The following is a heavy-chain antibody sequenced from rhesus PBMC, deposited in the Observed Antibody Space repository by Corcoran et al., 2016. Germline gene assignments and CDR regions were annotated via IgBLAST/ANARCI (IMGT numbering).Heavy chain of an antibody. CDR3: AREGVRTEVTFDY. CDR2: IQGSGRGS. V-gene: IGHV4-106*01. Sequence: QVQLQESGPGLVMPSETLSLTCTVSGGSISDSYSFSCIPQPPGKGLEWMGRIQGSGRGSNYNPSLKSRVTISRDTSKIQFSLKLSSVTAADTAVYYCAREGVRTEVTFDYWGQGVVVTVSS. CDR1: GGSISDSYS. D-gene: IGHD3-34*01. J-gene: IGHJ6*01.